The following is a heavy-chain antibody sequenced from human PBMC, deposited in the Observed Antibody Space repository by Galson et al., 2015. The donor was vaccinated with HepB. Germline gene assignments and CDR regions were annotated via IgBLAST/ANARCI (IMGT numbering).Heavy chain of an antibody. CDR3: IPTYSDY. J-gene: IGHJ4*02. V-gene: IGHV3-30-3*01. CDR2: ISYDGSNK. Sequence: SLRLSCAASGFTFSSYAIHWVRQAPGKGLEWVAVISYDGSNKYYADSVKGRFTISRDNSKNTLYLQMNSLRTEDTAIYYCIPTYSDYWGQGTLVTVSS. CDR1: GFTFSSYA. D-gene: IGHD1-26*01.